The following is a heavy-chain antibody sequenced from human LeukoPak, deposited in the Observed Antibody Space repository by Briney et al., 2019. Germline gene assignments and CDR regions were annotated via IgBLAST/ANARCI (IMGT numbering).Heavy chain of an antibody. Sequence: PGGSLRLSCAASGFTFSNYWMTWVRQAPGKGLEWVANIKQDGSEKYYVDSVKGRFTISRDNAKNSLYLQMNSLRAEDTAVYYWARSETTYYYDSSVYFYYYYGMDVWGQGTTVTVSS. CDR2: IKQDGSEK. J-gene: IGHJ6*02. CDR1: GFTFSNYW. D-gene: IGHD3-22*01. V-gene: IGHV3-7*01. CDR3: ARSETTYYYDSSVYFYYYYGMDV.